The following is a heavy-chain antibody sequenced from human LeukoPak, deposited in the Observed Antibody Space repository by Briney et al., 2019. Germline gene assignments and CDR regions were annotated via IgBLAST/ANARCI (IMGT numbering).Heavy chain of an antibody. CDR2: IYTSGST. D-gene: IGHD3-10*01. CDR1: GFTVSSSF. V-gene: IGHV3-53*01. Sequence: GGSLRLSCAASGFTVSSSFMSWVRQAPGKGLEWVSVIYTSGSTYYADSVKGRFTIPRDNSKNTLSLQMNSLRAEDTAVYYCASFSYGSGASWGQGTLVIVSS. J-gene: IGHJ5*02. CDR3: ASFSYGSGAS.